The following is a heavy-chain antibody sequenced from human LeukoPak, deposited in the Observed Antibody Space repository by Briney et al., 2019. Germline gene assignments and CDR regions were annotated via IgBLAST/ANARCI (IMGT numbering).Heavy chain of an antibody. V-gene: IGHV4-30-2*01. CDR1: GGSISSGGYS. J-gene: IGHJ5*02. CDR3: ARDIRRQWFDP. Sequence: PSETLSLTCAVSGGSISSGGYSWSWIRQPPGKGLEWIGYIYHSGSTYYNPSLKSRVTISVDRSKNQFSLKLSSVTAADTAVYYCARDIRRQWFDPWGQGALVTVSS. CDR2: IYHSGST. D-gene: IGHD2-2*02.